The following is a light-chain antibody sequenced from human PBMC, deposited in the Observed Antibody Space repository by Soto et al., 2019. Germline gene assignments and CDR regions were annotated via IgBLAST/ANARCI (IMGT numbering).Light chain of an antibody. V-gene: IGKV3-15*01. J-gene: IGKJ1*01. CDR3: QQYDTSPAWT. Sequence: IVMTQSPATLSVSPGERATLSCRASQSVSSSLAWYQQKPGQAPRLLIYGASTRATGIPARFSGSGSGTELTLTISSLQSEDFAVYYCQQYDTSPAWTFGQGTKVDIK. CDR1: QSVSSS. CDR2: GAS.